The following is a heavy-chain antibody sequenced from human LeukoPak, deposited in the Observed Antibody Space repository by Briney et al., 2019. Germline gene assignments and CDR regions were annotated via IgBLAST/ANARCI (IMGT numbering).Heavy chain of an antibody. J-gene: IGHJ6*03. CDR1: GFTFSSYW. V-gene: IGHV3-7*01. Sequence: GGSLRLSCAASGFTFSSYWMSWVRQAPGKGREWVANIKQDGSEKYYVDSVKGRFTISRDNAKRSLYLQMNSLRAEDTAVYYCARDSSSWIYYYYYYMDVWGKGPTVTVSS. CDR2: IKQDGSEK. CDR3: ARDSSSWIYYYYYYMDV. D-gene: IGHD6-13*01.